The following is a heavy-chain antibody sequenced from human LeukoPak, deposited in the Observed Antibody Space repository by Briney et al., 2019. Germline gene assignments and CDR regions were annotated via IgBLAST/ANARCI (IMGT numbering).Heavy chain of an antibody. J-gene: IGHJ4*02. Sequence: SQTLSLTCAISGDSVSSNSAAWNWLRQSPSRGLEWLGRTYYRSKLYNDYAVSVKSRITINPDTSKNQFSLQLNSVTPEDTAVYYCARGLLYYHDSSGYYFFSYGGEYYFDYWGQGTLVTVSS. CDR2: TYYRSKLYN. CDR3: ARGLLYYHDSSGYYFFSYGGEYYFDY. CDR1: GDSVSSNSAA. V-gene: IGHV6-1*01. D-gene: IGHD3-22*01.